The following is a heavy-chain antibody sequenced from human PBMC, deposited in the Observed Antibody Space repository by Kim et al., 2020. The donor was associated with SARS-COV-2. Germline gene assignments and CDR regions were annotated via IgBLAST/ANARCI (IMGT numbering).Heavy chain of an antibody. J-gene: IGHJ6*02. CDR3: ARGARYCSGGRCSFYYYYGMDV. Sequence: GGSLRLSCAASGFTFSSYGMHWVRQAPGKGLEWVAVIWYDGSNTYYADSVKGRFTISRDNSKNMLYLQMTSLRAEDTAVYYCARGARYCSGGRCSFYYYYGMDVWGQGTTGTVSS. CDR1: GFTFSSYG. CDR2: IWYDGSNT. D-gene: IGHD2-15*01. V-gene: IGHV3-33*01.